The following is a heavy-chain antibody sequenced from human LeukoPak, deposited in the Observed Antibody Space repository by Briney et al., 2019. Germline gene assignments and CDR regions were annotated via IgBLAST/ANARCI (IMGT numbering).Heavy chain of an antibody. D-gene: IGHD1-26*01. J-gene: IGHJ4*02. CDR2: IYTSGST. CDR3: ARGGSGSYWVDY. V-gene: IGHV4-4*07. CDR1: GGSISSYY. Sequence: SETLSLTCTVSGGSISSYYWSWIRQPAGKGLEWIGRIYTSGSTNFNPSLRSRVTLSGDTSKTQFSLELRSVTAADTAVYYCARGGSGSYWVDYWGQGTLVTVSS.